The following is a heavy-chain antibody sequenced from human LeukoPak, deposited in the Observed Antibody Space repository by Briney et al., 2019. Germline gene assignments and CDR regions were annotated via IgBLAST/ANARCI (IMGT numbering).Heavy chain of an antibody. D-gene: IGHD3-10*01. Sequence: GGSLRLSCAASGFSFSSYAMNWVRQAPGKGLEWVSVISDSGGSTYYADSVKDRFTISGDNSKNTLYLQMNSLRAEDTAMYYCAKAHADGSGSFLRPLDVWGQGTTVTVSS. CDR3: AKAHADGSGSFLRPLDV. CDR1: GFSFSSYA. V-gene: IGHV3-23*01. J-gene: IGHJ6*02. CDR2: ISDSGGST.